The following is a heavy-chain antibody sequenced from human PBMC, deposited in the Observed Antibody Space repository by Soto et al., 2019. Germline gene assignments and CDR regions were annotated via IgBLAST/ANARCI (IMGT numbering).Heavy chain of an antibody. CDR2: ISYDGSNK. J-gene: IGHJ4*02. Sequence: QVQLVESGGGVVQPGRSLRLSCAASGFTFSSYGMHWVRQAPGKGLEWVAVISYDGSNKYYADSVKGRFTISRDNSKNTLYLQMNSLRAEDTAVYYCAKDRDIVVVVAALDYWGQGTLVTVSS. CDR3: AKDRDIVVVVAALDY. CDR1: GFTFSSYG. D-gene: IGHD2-15*01. V-gene: IGHV3-30*18.